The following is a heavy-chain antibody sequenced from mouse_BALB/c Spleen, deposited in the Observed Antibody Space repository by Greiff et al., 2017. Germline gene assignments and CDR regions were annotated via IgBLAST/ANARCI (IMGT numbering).Heavy chain of an antibody. Sequence: VQLQQSGAELAKPGASVKMSCKASGYTFTSYWMHWVKQRPGQGLEWIGYINPSTGYTEYNQKFKDKATLTADKSSSTAYMQLSSLTSEDSAVYYCARRLGQGAMDYWGQGTSVTVSS. CDR2: INPSTGYT. CDR3: ARRLGQGAMDY. CDR1: GYTFTSYW. D-gene: IGHD4-1*01. V-gene: IGHV1-7*01. J-gene: IGHJ4*01.